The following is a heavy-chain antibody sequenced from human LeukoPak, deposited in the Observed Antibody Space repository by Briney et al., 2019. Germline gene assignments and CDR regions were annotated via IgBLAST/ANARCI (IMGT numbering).Heavy chain of an antibody. CDR1: GFTLSKIS. J-gene: IGHJ4*02. CDR3: ATGAIVFDY. V-gene: IGHV1-24*01. Sequence: ASLKVSCKVSGFTLSKISIDWVRQAPGKGLEWMGRVGHEDGTTVHAQKFQGRFNMTVDTATDTAYMEMSSLTSEDTAIYYCATGAIVFDYWGQGTLVTVSS. CDR2: VGHEDGTT. D-gene: IGHD3-22*01.